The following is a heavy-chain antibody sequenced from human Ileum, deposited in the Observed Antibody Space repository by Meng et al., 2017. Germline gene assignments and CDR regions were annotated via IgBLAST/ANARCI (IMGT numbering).Heavy chain of an antibody. D-gene: IGHD4-23*01. CDR3: AANSGKKMHS. CDR2: IYHSGLV. Sequence: LHGPAPDLVTLAGTLSLTCAVSGDAISTTNWWNWVRQPPGEGLEWIGEIYHSGLVNYNLSLKSRVTLSIDKSKNQFSLKLISVTAADTGVYYCAANSGKKMHSWGQGTLVTVSS. J-gene: IGHJ4*02. CDR1: GDAISTTNW. V-gene: IGHV4-4*02.